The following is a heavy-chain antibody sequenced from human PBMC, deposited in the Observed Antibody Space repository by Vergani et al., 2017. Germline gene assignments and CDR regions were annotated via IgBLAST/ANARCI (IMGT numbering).Heavy chain of an antibody. V-gene: IGHV3-73*02. CDR3: TRRDRKLWFDY. J-gene: IGHJ4*02. D-gene: IGHD5-18*01. CDR2: IGSKANSYAT. CDR1: GFTFSGSA. Sequence: EVQLVESGGGLVQPGGSLKLSCAASGFTFSGSAMHWVRQASGKGLEWVGRIGSKANSYATAYAASVKGRFTISRDDSKNTAYLQMNSLKTEDTAVYYCTRRDRKLWFDYWGQGTLVTVSS.